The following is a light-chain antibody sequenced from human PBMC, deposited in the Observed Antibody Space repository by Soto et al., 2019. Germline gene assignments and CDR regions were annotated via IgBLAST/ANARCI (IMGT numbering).Light chain of an antibody. CDR3: ATWDSSLTAVV. J-gene: IGLJ3*02. CDR2: DNN. V-gene: IGLV1-51*01. CDR1: NSNIGNNN. Sequence: QSALTQSPSVSAAPGQKVTISCSGSNSNIGNNNVSWYQHLPGTAPKLLIFDNNKRPSRIPDRFSGSKSGTSATLGITGLQTGDEADYYCATWDSSLTAVVFGGGTKLTVL.